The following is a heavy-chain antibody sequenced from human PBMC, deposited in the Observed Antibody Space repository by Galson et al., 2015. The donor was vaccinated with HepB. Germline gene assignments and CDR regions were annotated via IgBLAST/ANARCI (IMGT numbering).Heavy chain of an antibody. CDR1: GYTFTSYG. CDR2: ISAYNGNT. Sequence: SVKVSCKASGYTFTSYGISWVRQAPGQGLEWIGWISAYNGNTNYAQKLQGRVTMTTDTSTSTAYMELRSLRSDDTAVYYCARGMGLVVGATIPHDAFDIWGQGTMVTVSS. D-gene: IGHD1-26*01. CDR3: ARGMGLVVGATIPHDAFDI. J-gene: IGHJ3*02. V-gene: IGHV1-18*01.